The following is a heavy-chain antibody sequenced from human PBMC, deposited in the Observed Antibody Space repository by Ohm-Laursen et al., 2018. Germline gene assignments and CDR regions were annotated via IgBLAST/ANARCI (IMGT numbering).Heavy chain of an antibody. CDR1: GFTFSSYG. CDR2: IWYDGSNK. J-gene: IGHJ6*02. Sequence: SLRLSCKASGFTFSSYGMHWVRQAPGKGLEWVAVIWYDGSNKYYADSVKGRFTISRDNSKNTLYLQINSLRAEDTAVYYCARGLLIYYGMDVWGQGTTVTVSS. CDR3: ARGLLIYYGMDV. D-gene: IGHD2/OR15-2a*01. V-gene: IGHV3-33*01.